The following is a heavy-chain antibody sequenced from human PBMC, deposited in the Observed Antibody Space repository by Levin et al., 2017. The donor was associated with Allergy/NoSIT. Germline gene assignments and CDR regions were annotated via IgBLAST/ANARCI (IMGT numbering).Heavy chain of an antibody. Sequence: GESLKISCAASGFTFSSYSMNWVRQAPGKGLEWVSSISSSSSYIYYADSVKGRFSISRDNAKNSLYLQMNSLRAEDTAVYYCARPRGEYGDYELDYWGQGTLVTVSS. V-gene: IGHV3-21*01. CDR1: GFTFSSYS. CDR3: ARPRGEYGDYELDY. J-gene: IGHJ4*02. CDR2: ISSSSSYI. D-gene: IGHD4-17*01.